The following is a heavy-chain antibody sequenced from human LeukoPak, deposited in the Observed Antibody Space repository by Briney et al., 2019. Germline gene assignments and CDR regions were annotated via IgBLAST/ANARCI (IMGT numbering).Heavy chain of an antibody. D-gene: IGHD5-18*01. Sequence: GGSLRLSCAGSGFTFNTYHMTWVRQAPGKGLEWVSCISSSGSDIYSADSLKGRFTISRDNAKNSLYLQMDSLRAEDTAVYYCARGWIQPDYWGQGTLVTVST. J-gene: IGHJ4*02. CDR1: GFTFNTYH. CDR3: ARGWIQPDY. CDR2: ISSSGSDI. V-gene: IGHV3-21*01.